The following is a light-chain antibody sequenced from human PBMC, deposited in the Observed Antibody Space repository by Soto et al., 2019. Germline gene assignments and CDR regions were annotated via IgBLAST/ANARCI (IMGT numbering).Light chain of an antibody. CDR3: CSYASSSTLV. CDR1: SSDVGSYNL. J-gene: IGLJ2*01. V-gene: IGLV2-23*02. Sequence: QSALTQPASVSGSPGQSITISCTGTSSDVGSYNLVSWYQHHPGKAPKLMIYEVNKRPSGVSNRFSGSKSGNTASLTISGLQAEDEADYYCCSYASSSTLVFGGGTKLTVL. CDR2: EVN.